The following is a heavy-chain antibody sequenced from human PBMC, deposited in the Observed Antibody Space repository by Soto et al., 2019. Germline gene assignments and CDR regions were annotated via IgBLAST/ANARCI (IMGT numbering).Heavy chain of an antibody. CDR2: ISGSGGST. Sequence: PGGSLRLSCAASGFTFSSYAMSWVRQAPGKGLEWVSAISGSGGSTYYADSVKGRFTISRDNSKNTLYLQMNSLRAEDTAVYYCAKERPQDRWEPTKGAFDIWGQGTMVTVSS. J-gene: IGHJ3*02. CDR3: AKERPQDRWEPTKGAFDI. CDR1: GFTFSSYA. V-gene: IGHV3-23*01. D-gene: IGHD1-26*01.